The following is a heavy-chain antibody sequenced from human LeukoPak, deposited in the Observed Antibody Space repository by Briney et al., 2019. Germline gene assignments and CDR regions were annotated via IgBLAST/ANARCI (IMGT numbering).Heavy chain of an antibody. V-gene: IGHV4-34*01. D-gene: IGHD3-3*01. Sequence: SSETLSLTCAVYGGSFSGYYWSWIRQPPGKGLEWIGEINHSGSTNCNPSLKSRVTISVDTSKNQFSLKLSSVTAADTAVYYCARYDFWSGYRYWGQGTLVTVSS. J-gene: IGHJ4*02. CDR3: ARYDFWSGYRY. CDR1: GGSFSGYY. CDR2: INHSGST.